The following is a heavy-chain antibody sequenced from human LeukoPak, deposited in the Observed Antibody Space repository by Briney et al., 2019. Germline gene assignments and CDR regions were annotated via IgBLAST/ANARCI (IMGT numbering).Heavy chain of an antibody. J-gene: IGHJ4*02. CDR2: ISDSSSTI. CDR3: AKDRVRNFDY. CDR1: GFTFSIYS. Sequence: GGSLRLSCAASGFTFSIYSMNWVRQAPGKGLEWVSYISDSSSTIYYTDSAKGRFTISRDNAKSSLYLQMNSLRAEDTAVYYCAKDRVRNFDYWGQGTLVTVSS. D-gene: IGHD1-1*01. V-gene: IGHV3-48*01.